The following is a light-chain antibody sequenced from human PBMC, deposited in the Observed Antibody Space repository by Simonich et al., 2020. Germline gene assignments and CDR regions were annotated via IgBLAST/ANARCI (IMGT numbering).Light chain of an antibody. CDR2: DVS. CDR1: SSDVGGYNY. Sequence: QSALTQPASVSGSPGQSITISCTGTSSDVGGYNYVSWYQQHPGKAPKLMLYDVSKRPSGVSNRFSGSKSGNTASLTISGLQAEDEADYYGSSYTSSSTWVFGGGTKLTVL. J-gene: IGLJ3*02. CDR3: SSYTSSSTWV. V-gene: IGLV2-14*01.